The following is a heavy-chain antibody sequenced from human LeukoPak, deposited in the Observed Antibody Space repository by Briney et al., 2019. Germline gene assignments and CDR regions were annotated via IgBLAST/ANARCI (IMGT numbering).Heavy chain of an antibody. CDR3: ARGDYYDSSGYYYPDAFDI. V-gene: IGHV1-18*01. D-gene: IGHD3-22*01. CDR1: GYTLTTYG. J-gene: IGHJ3*02. Sequence: ASLRVSCKASGYTLTTYGISWVRQTPGQGLEWMGWISAYKGNTNYAQKFQGRVTTTTDTSTSTAYMELGSLRSDDTAVYYCARGDYYDSSGYYYPDAFDIWGQGTMVTVSS. CDR2: ISAYKGNT.